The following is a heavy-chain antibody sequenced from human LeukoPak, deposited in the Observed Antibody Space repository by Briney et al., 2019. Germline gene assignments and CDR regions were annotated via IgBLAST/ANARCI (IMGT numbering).Heavy chain of an antibody. CDR1: GGSINSYY. CDR3: ARDKNWNYGGFDY. D-gene: IGHD1-7*01. CDR2: IYYSGST. Sequence: PSETLSLTCTVSGGSINSYYWSWIRQPPGKGLEWIGYIYYSGSTNYNPSLKSRVTISVDTSKNQFSLKLSSVTAADTAVYYCARDKNWNYGGFDYWGQGTLVSVSS. J-gene: IGHJ4*02. V-gene: IGHV4-59*01.